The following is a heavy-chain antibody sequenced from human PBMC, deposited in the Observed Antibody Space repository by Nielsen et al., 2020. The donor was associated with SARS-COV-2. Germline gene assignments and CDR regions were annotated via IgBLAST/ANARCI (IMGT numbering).Heavy chain of an antibody. V-gene: IGHV3-7*03. D-gene: IGHD3-3*01. CDR2: IKQDGSEK. Sequence: GGSLRLSCAASGFTFSSYWMSWVRQAPGKGLEWVANIKQDGSEKYYVDSVKGRFTISRDNAKNSLYLQMNSLRAEDTAVYYCARLYYDFWSGYYTWGQGTLVTVSS. J-gene: IGHJ5*02. CDR1: GFTFSSYW. CDR3: ARLYYDFWSGYYT.